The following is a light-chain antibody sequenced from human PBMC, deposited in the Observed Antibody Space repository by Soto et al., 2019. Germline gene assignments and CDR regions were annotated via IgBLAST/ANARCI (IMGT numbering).Light chain of an antibody. J-gene: IGKJ1*01. CDR2: GAS. CDR3: QQYNNWPPWT. Sequence: EIVMTQSPATLSVSPGERATLSCRASQSVSSDLAWYQQKPGQAPSLLIYGASTRATGIPDRFSGSGAGTEFTLTISSLQSEDFAVYYCQQYNNWPPWTFGQGTKVEIK. CDR1: QSVSSD. V-gene: IGKV3-15*01.